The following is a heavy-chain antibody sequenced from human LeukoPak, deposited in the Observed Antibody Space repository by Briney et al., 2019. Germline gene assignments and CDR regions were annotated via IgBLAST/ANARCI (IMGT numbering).Heavy chain of an antibody. CDR1: GYSFTSYW. V-gene: IGHV5-51*01. CDR2: IYLGDSDT. J-gene: IGHJ6*02. CDR3: ARQKSVAATRYYYYGMDV. D-gene: IGHD2-15*01. Sequence: KTGESLKISCKGSGYSFTSYWIGWVRQMPGKGLEWMGIIYLGDSDTRYSPSFQGQVTISADKSISTAYLQWSSLKASDTAMYYCARQKSVAATRYYYYGMDVWGQGTTVTVSS.